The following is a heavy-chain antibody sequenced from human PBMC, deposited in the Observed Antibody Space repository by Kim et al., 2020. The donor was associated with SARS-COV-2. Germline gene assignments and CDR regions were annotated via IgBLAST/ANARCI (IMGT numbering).Heavy chain of an antibody. CDR2: ISWNSGSI. D-gene: IGHD2-15*01. Sequence: GGSLRLSCAASGFTFDDYAMHWVRQAPGKGLEWVSGISWNSGSIGYADSVKGRFTISRDNAKNSLYLQMNSLRAEDTALYYCAKDKAGGSGGSAYNWVGS. CDR3: AKDKAGGSGGSAYNWVGS. CDR1: GFTFDDYA. J-gene: IGHJ5*01. V-gene: IGHV3-9*01.